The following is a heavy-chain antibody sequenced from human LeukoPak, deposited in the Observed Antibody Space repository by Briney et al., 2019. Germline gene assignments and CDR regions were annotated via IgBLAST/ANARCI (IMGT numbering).Heavy chain of an antibody. CDR2: INHSGST. CDR3: ARAVGYGGTLIDY. Sequence: PSETLSLTCAVYGGSFSGYYWSWIRQPPGKGLEWIGEINHSGSTNYNPSLKSRVTISVDTSKNQFSLKLSSVTAADTAVYYCARAVGYGGTLIDYWGQGTLVTVSS. J-gene: IGHJ4*02. CDR1: GGSFSGYY. V-gene: IGHV4-34*01. D-gene: IGHD4-23*01.